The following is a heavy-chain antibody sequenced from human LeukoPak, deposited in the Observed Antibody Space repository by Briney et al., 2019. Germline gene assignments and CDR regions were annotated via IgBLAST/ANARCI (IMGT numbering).Heavy chain of an antibody. CDR2: IYYSGST. CDR1: GDSIITTSYY. J-gene: IGHJ5*02. Sequence: SETLSLTCSVSGDSIITTSYYWGWIRQPPGKGLEWIGYIYYSGSTNYNPSLKSRVTISVDTSKNQFSLKLSSVTAADTAVYYCARGFAWFDPWGQGTLVTVSS. V-gene: IGHV4-61*05. D-gene: IGHD3-10*01. CDR3: ARGFAWFDP.